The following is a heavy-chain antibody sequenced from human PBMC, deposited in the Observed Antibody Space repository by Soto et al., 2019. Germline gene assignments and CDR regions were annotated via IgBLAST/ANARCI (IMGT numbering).Heavy chain of an antibody. CDR1: GYTFTSYD. Sequence: GASVKVSCKASGYTFTSYDINWVRQAPGQGLEWMGWIRFYDGNTDYAHTFQDRVTMTTDTSTNTAYMELRSLRSDDTAVYYCASGSITTSGYFEGAFGYWGQGTLVTVSS. D-gene: IGHD3-22*01. V-gene: IGHV1-18*01. CDR3: ASGSITTSGYFEGAFGY. CDR2: IRFYDGNT. J-gene: IGHJ4*02.